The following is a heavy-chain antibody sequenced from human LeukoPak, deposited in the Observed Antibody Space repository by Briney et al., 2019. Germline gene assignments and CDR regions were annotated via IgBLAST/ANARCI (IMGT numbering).Heavy chain of an antibody. CDR3: ARLTVTMDRGGTGAFDI. Sequence: GGSLRLTCAASGFTVSGNYMSWVRHAPGKGLEWVSVIYSGGSTYYADSVKGRFTISRHNSKNTLYPQMNSLRAEDTAVYYCARLTVTMDRGGTGAFDIWGQGTMVTVSS. CDR1: GFTVSGNY. V-gene: IGHV3-53*04. D-gene: IGHD3-10*01. J-gene: IGHJ3*02. CDR2: IYSGGST.